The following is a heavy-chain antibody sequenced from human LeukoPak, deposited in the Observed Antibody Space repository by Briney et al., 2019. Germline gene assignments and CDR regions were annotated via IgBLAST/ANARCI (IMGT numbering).Heavy chain of an antibody. CDR1: GFTFSSYN. D-gene: IGHD3-22*01. CDR2: ISSSSNTI. V-gene: IGHV3-48*01. J-gene: IGHJ4*02. CDR3: ARLRDDTPY. Sequence: GGSLRLSCAASGFTFSSYNMNWVRQAPGKGLEWVSYISSSSNTIYYTDSVKGRFTISRDNAKNSLYLQMSSLRAEDTAIYYCARLRDDTPYWGQGTLVTVSS.